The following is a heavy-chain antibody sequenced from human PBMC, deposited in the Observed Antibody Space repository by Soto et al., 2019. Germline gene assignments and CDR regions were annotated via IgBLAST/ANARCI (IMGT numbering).Heavy chain of an antibody. CDR1: GGSITSYY. D-gene: IGHD1-7*01. J-gene: IGHJ4*02. CDR3: ARDGVSSTEYTWNYGTYFDY. Sequence: SETLSLTCSVSGGSITSYYWSWIRQPPGKGLEWIAYIYYSGSTSYNPSLKSRVSISLDSTKQTLYLQMNSLRPDDTAMYYCARDGVSSTEYTWNYGTYFDYWGQGALVTVSS. V-gene: IGHV4-59*01. CDR2: IYYSGST.